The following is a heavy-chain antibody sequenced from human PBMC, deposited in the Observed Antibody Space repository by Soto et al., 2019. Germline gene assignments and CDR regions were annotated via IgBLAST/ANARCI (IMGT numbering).Heavy chain of an antibody. CDR3: APPGGHYDDLIGY. V-gene: IGHV3-21*01. CDR1: GFTFSSYS. Sequence: PGGSLRLSCAASGFTFSSYSMTWVRQAPGKWLEWVSSITSGSSSIYYADSVKGRFAISRDNAKNSLYLQMNSLRAEDTAVYYCAPPGGHYDDLIGYWGQGTLVTVSS. CDR2: ITSGSSSI. J-gene: IGHJ4*02. D-gene: IGHD4-17*01.